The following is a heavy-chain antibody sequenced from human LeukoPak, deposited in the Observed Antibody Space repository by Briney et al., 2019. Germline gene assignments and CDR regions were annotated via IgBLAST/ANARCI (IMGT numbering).Heavy chain of an antibody. CDR3: AKDIAAFGGVSYFDY. CDR2: ISSSGSTI. Sequence: PGGSLRLSCAASGFTFSSYEMNWVRQAPGKGLEWVSYISSSGSTIYYADSVKGRFTISRDNAKNSLYLQMNSLRAEDTAVYYCAKDIAAFGGVSYFDYWGQGTLVTVSS. CDR1: GFTFSSYE. D-gene: IGHD3-16*01. J-gene: IGHJ4*02. V-gene: IGHV3-48*03.